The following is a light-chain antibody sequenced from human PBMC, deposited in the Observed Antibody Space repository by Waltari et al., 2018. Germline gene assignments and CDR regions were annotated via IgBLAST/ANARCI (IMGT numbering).Light chain of an antibody. CDR2: GAS. Sequence: IVLTQSPGTLSLSLGERATLSCRASQSVSSSYLAWYQQKPGQAPRLLIYGASSRATGIPDRFSGSGSGTDFTLTISRLEPEDFAVYYCQQYGSSRITFGQGTRLEIK. CDR3: QQYGSSRIT. CDR1: QSVSSSY. J-gene: IGKJ5*01. V-gene: IGKV3-20*01.